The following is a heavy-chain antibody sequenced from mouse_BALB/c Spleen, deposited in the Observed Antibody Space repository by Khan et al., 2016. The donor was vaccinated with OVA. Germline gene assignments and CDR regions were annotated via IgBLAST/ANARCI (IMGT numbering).Heavy chain of an antibody. V-gene: IGHV3-2*02. D-gene: IGHD1-1*01. J-gene: IGHJ2*02. CDR1: GYSITSDYA. CDR2: ISYSGNT. Sequence: EVQLLESGPGLVKPSQSLSLTCTVTGYSITSDYAWNWIRQFPGNKLEWMGFISYSGNTKYNPSLKSRFSITRDTSKNQFFLQLNSVTTEDTATYSCARVYGGDFDYWGQGTSLTVSS. CDR3: ARVYGGDFDY.